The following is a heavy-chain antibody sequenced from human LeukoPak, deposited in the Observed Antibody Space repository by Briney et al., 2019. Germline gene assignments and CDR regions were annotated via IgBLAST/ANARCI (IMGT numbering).Heavy chain of an antibody. CDR3: AADYDFWSGNLDY. D-gene: IGHD3-3*01. J-gene: IGHJ4*02. Sequence: PGGSLRLSCAASGFTFSSYGMHWVRQAPGKGLEWVAVISYDGSNKYYADSVKGRFTISRDNSKNTLYLQMNSLRAEDTAVYYCAADYDFWSGNLDYWGQGTLVTVSS. CDR1: GFTFSSYG. CDR2: ISYDGSNK. V-gene: IGHV3-30*03.